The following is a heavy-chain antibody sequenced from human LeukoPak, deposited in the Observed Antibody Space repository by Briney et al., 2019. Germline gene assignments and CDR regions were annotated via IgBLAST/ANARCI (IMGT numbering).Heavy chain of an antibody. CDR3: ARAKTGTTTWGSGPLDY. D-gene: IGHD1-7*01. CDR2: TYYRSKWYN. CDR1: GDSVSSNSAT. V-gene: IGHV6-1*01. J-gene: IGHJ4*02. Sequence: SQILSLTCAISGDSVSSNSATWNWIRQSPSRGLEWLGRTYYRSKWYNDYAVSVKSRITINPDTSKNQFSLQLDSVTPEDTAVYYCARAKTGTTTWGSGPLDYWGQGTLVTVSS.